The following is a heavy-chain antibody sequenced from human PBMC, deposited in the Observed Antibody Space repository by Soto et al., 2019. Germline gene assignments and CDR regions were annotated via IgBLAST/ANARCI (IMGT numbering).Heavy chain of an antibody. CDR1: GFTFGDYA. Sequence: GGSLRLSCTASGFTFGDYAMSWFRQAPGKGLEWVGFIRSKAYGGTTEYAASVKGRFTISRDDSKSIAYLQMNSLKTEDTAVYYCTRGFQGYYGLLQPRSYYYYYGMDVWGQGTTVTVSS. CDR3: TRGFQGYYGLLQPRSYYYYYGMDV. D-gene: IGHD3-22*01. J-gene: IGHJ6*02. CDR2: IRSKAYGGTT. V-gene: IGHV3-49*03.